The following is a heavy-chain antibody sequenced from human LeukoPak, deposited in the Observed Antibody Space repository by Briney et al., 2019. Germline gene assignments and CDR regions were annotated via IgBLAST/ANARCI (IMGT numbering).Heavy chain of an antibody. J-gene: IGHJ4*02. V-gene: IGHV4-30-2*01. CDR2: IYHSGST. CDR1: GGSISSGGYY. CDR3: ARGSYGDYY. D-gene: IGHD4-17*01. Sequence: SETLSLTCTVSGGSISSGGYYWGWIRQPPGKGLEWIVYIYHSGSTYYNPSLKSRVTISVDRSKNQFSLKLSSVTAADTAVYYCARGSYGDYYWGQGTLVTVSS.